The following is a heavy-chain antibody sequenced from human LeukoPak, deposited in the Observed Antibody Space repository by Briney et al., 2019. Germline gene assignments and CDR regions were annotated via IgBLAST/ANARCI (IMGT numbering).Heavy chain of an antibody. Sequence: SVKVSCKASGGTFSSYAISWVRQAPGQGLKWMGRIIPIFGTANYAQKFQGRVTITTDESTSTAYMELSSLRSEDTAVYYCARVQMVDYYYYMDVWGKGTTVTVSS. CDR2: IIPIFGTA. CDR3: ARVQMVDYYYYMDV. D-gene: IGHD3-10*01. V-gene: IGHV1-69*05. CDR1: GGTFSSYA. J-gene: IGHJ6*03.